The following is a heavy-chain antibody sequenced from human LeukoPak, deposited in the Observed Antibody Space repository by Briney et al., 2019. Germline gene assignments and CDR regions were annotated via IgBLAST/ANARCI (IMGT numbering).Heavy chain of an antibody. Sequence: KPSETLSLTCAVYGVSFSGYYWSWIRQPPGKGLEWIGEINHSGSTNYNPSLKSRVTISVDTSKNQFSLKLSSVTAADTAVYYCARRLCGGDCYSTFSYWGQGTLVTVSS. CDR1: GVSFSGYY. CDR3: ARRLCGGDCYSTFSY. V-gene: IGHV4-34*01. J-gene: IGHJ4*02. CDR2: INHSGST. D-gene: IGHD2-21*02.